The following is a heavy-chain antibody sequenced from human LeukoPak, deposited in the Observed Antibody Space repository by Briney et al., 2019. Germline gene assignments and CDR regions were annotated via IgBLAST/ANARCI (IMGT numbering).Heavy chain of an antibody. J-gene: IGHJ6*02. V-gene: IGHV4-34*01. Sequence: SETLSLTCAVYGGSFSGYYWSWIRQPPGKGLEWIGEINHSGSTNYNPSLKSRVTISGGTSKNQFSLKLSSVTAADTAVYYCARGISDWGYYGLDVWAKGPRSPSP. CDR2: INHSGST. CDR3: ARGISDWGYYGLDV. CDR1: GGSFSGYY. D-gene: IGHD6-19*01.